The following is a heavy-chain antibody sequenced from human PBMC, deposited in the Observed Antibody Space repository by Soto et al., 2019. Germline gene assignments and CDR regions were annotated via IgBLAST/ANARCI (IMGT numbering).Heavy chain of an antibody. CDR3: AREKSIVLQYVDWLVDAFDI. J-gene: IGHJ3*02. CDR1: GFTFSSYW. CDR2: IKRDGSEK. D-gene: IGHD3-9*01. Sequence: GGSLRLSCAASGFTFSSYWMSWVRQAPGKGLEWVANIKRDGSEKYYVDSVKGRFTISRDNAKNSLYLQMNSLRAEDTALYYCAREKSIVLQYVDWLVDAFDIWGQGTMVTVSS. V-gene: IGHV3-7*03.